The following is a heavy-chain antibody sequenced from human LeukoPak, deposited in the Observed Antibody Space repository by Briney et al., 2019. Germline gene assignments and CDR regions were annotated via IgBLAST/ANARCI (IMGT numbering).Heavy chain of an antibody. CDR2: INPNSGGT. V-gene: IGHV1-2*02. CDR1: GYTFTGYY. Sequence: ASVKVSCKASGYTFTGYYMHWVRQAPGQGLEWMGWINPNSGGTNYAQKFQGRVTMTRDTSISTAYMELSRLRTDDTAVYYCASMVDYVFYFDYWGQGTLVTVSS. D-gene: IGHD3-16*01. J-gene: IGHJ4*02. CDR3: ASMVDYVFYFDY.